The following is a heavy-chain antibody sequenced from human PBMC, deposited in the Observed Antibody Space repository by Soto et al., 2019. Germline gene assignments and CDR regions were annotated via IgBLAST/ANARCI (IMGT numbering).Heavy chain of an antibody. CDR3: ACAGLLSGGVIGSLLDY. CDR1: GGTFSSYA. CDR2: IIPIFGTA. D-gene: IGHD3-16*01. Sequence: ASVKVSCKASGGTFSSYAISWVRQAPGQGLEWMGGIIPIFGTANYAQKFQGRVTITADESTSTAYMELSSLRSEDTAVYYCACAGLLSGGVIGSLLDYWGQGTLVTVSS. V-gene: IGHV1-69*13. J-gene: IGHJ4*02.